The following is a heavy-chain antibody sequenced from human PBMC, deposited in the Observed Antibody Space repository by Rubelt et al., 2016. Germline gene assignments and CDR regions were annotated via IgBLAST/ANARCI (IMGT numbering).Heavy chain of an antibody. CDR3: AREGYCSGGSCYYSDY. CDR2: IKQDGSEK. D-gene: IGHD2-15*01. J-gene: IGHJ4*02. Sequence: GSGKGLEWVANIKQDGSEKYYVDSVKGRFTISRDNAKNSLYLQMNSLRAEDTAVYYCAREGYCSGGSCYYSDYWGQGTLVIVSS. V-gene: IGHV3-7*01.